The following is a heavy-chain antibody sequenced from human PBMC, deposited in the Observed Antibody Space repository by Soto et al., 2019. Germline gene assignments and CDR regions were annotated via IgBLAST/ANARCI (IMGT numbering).Heavy chain of an antibody. Sequence: EVRLVESGGGLVQPGGSLRLSCAASGFTVSSNYMTWVRQAPGKGLEWVSLVYSGGATHYAASVKGRFTISTHSSQNTLFLQMTSLRTEGTATYYCVRGRYGAEIHWGQGTKVTVSS. V-gene: IGHV3-53*04. J-gene: IGHJ4*02. CDR2: VYSGGAT. CDR3: VRGRYGAEIH. D-gene: IGHD5-18*01. CDR1: GFTVSSNY.